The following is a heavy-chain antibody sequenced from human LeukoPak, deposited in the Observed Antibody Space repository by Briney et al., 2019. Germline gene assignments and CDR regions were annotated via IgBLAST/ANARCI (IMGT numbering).Heavy chain of an antibody. V-gene: IGHV3-7*01. J-gene: IGHJ3*02. CDR3: ARSPRYNWNDVSAFDI. CDR1: GFTFSSYW. Sequence: GGSLRLSCAASGFTFSSYWMSWVRQAPGKGLEWVANIKQDGGEKYYVDSVKGRFTISRDNAKNSLCLQMNSLRAEDTAVYYCARSPRYNWNDVSAFDIWGQGTMVTVSS. D-gene: IGHD1-1*01. CDR2: IKQDGGEK.